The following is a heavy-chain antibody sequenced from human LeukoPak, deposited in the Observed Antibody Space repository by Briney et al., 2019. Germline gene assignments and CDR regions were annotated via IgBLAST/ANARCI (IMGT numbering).Heavy chain of an antibody. D-gene: IGHD2-2*01. V-gene: IGHV3-30*03. Sequence: GGSLRLSCAASGFTFSRYGMHWVRQAPGKGLEWVAVTSYDGINKYYADSVKGRFTISRDNSKNTLYLQMNTLRAEDTAVYFCARDLNYAHDYWGQRALVTVSS. CDR2: TSYDGINK. CDR1: GFTFSRYG. CDR3: ARDLNYAHDY. J-gene: IGHJ4*02.